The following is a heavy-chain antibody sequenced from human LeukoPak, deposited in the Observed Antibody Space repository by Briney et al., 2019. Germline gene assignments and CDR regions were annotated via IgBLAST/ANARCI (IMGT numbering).Heavy chain of an antibody. D-gene: IGHD7-27*01. CDR2: ISGSNGNT. J-gene: IGHJ3*02. V-gene: IGHV1-18*04. Sequence: PGATVKVSCKTSGYTFTGYYMHWVRQAPGQGLEWMGWISGSNGNTNYAQKLQGRVTMTTDTSTSTAYMELRSLRSDDTAVYYCAREEGNWGDAFDIWGQGTMVTVSS. CDR1: GYTFTGYY. CDR3: AREEGNWGDAFDI.